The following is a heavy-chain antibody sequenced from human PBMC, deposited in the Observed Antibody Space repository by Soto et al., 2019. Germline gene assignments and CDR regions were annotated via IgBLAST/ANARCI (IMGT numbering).Heavy chain of an antibody. CDR1: GFTFSSYW. V-gene: IGHV3-74*01. CDR3: ARDFYGVGY. CDR2: IKADASST. J-gene: IGHJ4*02. Sequence: EVQLVESGGGLVQPGGSLRLSCAASGFTFSSYWMHWVRQAPGKGLVWVSRIKADASSTDYADSVKGRFTISRDNGKDTLYLQMNSLRAEDTGVCYCARDFYGVGYWGQGTLVTVSS. D-gene: IGHD4-17*01.